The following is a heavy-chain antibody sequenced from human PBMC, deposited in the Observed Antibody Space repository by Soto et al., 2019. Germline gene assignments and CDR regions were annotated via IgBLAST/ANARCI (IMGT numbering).Heavy chain of an antibody. CDR2: ISSYNGNT. V-gene: IGHV1-18*04. CDR3: AREHFPSTYDSFVY. D-gene: IGHD3-3*02. J-gene: IGHJ4*01. CDR1: VYTFTTYG. Sequence: QVQLVQSGAEVKKPGASVRVSCKASVYTFTTYGVSWVRQAPRQGLEWMGWISSYNGNTHYAQNLQGRVTMTTDTYANTAYMELRSLRSDDTAVYYCAREHFPSTYDSFVYWGQGTLVTVSS.